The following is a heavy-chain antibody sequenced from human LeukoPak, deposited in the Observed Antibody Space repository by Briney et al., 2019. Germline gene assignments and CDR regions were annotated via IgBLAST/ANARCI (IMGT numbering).Heavy chain of an antibody. J-gene: IGHJ5*02. V-gene: IGHV4-59*01. Sequence: MSSETLSLTCTVSGGSISSYYWSWIRQPPGKGLEWIGYIYYSGSTNYNPSLKSRVTISVDTSKNQFSLKLSSVTAADTAVYYCAGIEGLVRGVIINGWFDPWGQGTLVTVSS. CDR2: IYYSGST. CDR3: AGIEGLVRGVIINGWFDP. CDR1: GGSISSYY. D-gene: IGHD3-10*01.